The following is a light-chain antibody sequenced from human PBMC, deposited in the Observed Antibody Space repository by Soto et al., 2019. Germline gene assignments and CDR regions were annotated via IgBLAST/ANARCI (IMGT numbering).Light chain of an antibody. V-gene: IGKV3-15*01. Sequence: EIVLTQSPVTLSLSPGERATLSCRASQSVSSKLFWYQQKPGQAPRLLIYDASNRSTGVPARFSGSGSGTEFSLTISSLQSEDFAVYYCQQYGDWPPAFGGGTTGDIK. CDR3: QQYGDWPPA. CDR2: DAS. CDR1: QSVSSK. J-gene: IGKJ4*01.